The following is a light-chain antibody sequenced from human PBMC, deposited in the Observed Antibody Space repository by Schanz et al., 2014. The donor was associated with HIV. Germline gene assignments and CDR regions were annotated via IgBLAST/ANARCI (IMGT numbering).Light chain of an antibody. J-gene: IGLJ1*01. Sequence: QSALTQPRSVSGSPGQSVTISCTGTSSDVGNYNYVPWYQQHPGKAPKLLVFGVTERPSGIPDRVSGSKSGNTASLTISGLQSEDEADYFRCSYAGSSTYVFGSGTKLTVL. CDR3: CSYAGSSTYV. CDR2: GVT. V-gene: IGLV2-11*01. CDR1: SSDVGNYNY.